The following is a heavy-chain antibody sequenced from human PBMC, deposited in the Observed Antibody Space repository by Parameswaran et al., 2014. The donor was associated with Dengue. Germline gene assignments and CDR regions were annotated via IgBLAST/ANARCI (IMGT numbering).Heavy chain of an antibody. J-gene: IGHJ6*04. V-gene: IGHV1-2*02. CDR2: INPNSGGT. Sequence: WVRQAPGQGLEWMGWINPNSGGTNYAQKFQGRVTMTRDTSISTAYMELSRLRSDDTAVYYCARGYGMDVWAKDHGHRLL. CDR3: ARGYGMDV.